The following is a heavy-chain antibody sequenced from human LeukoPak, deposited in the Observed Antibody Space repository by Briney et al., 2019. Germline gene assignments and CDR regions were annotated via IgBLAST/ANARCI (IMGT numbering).Heavy chain of an antibody. D-gene: IGHD6-19*01. CDR2: IYPGDSDT. V-gene: IGHV5-51*01. Sequence: ASVKVSCKASGYTFTSYWIGWVRQMPGKGLEWMGIIYPGDSDTRYSPSFQGQVTISADKSISTAYLQWSSLKASDTAMYYCARQDSSGWYYFDYWGQGTLVTVSS. J-gene: IGHJ4*02. CDR1: GYTFTSYW. CDR3: ARQDSSGWYYFDY.